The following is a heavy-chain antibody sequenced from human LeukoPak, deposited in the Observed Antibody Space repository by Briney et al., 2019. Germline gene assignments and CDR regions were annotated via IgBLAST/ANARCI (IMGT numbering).Heavy chain of an antibody. Sequence: GESLKISCKGSGYSFTSYWIGWVRQLPGKGLEWMGIIYPGDSDTRYSPSFQGQVTISADKSISTAYLHWSSLKASDTAMYYCARRYFYDNSGPNSFDLWGQGTMVTVSS. J-gene: IGHJ3*01. D-gene: IGHD3-22*01. CDR1: GYSFTSYW. V-gene: IGHV5-51*01. CDR3: ARRYFYDNSGPNSFDL. CDR2: IYPGDSDT.